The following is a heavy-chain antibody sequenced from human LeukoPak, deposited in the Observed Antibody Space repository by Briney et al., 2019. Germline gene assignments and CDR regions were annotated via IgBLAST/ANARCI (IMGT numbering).Heavy chain of an antibody. CDR2: ISSSGSTR. CDR1: GFTFSSYE. V-gene: IGHV3-48*03. J-gene: IGHJ4*02. Sequence: GGSLRLSCAASGFTFSSYEMNWVCQAPGKGLEWVSYISSSGSTRYYADSVKGRFTISRDNAKNSLYLQMNSLRAEDTGVYYCARDGSGWYDYWGQGILVTVSS. CDR3: ARDGSGWYDY. D-gene: IGHD6-19*01.